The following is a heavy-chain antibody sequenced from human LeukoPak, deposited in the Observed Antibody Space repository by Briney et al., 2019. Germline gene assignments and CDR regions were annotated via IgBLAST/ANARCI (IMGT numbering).Heavy chain of an antibody. CDR1: GGSISSSS. CDR3: ARDRDDILTGYLDAFDI. CDR2: ISSSSSYI. V-gene: IGHV3-21*01. J-gene: IGHJ3*02. Sequence: PSETLSLTCTVSGGSISSSSYYWGWIRQAPGKGLDWFSSISSSSSYIYYAASVKGRFTISRDNAKNSLYLQMNSLRAEDTAVYYCARDRDDILTGYLDAFDIWGQGTMVTVSS. D-gene: IGHD3-9*01.